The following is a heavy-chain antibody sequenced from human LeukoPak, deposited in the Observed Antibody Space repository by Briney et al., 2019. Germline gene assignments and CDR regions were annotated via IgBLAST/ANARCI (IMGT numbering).Heavy chain of an antibody. V-gene: IGHV3-21*01. Sequence: GGSLRLSCAASGFTFSSYSMNWVRQAPGKGLEWVSSISSSSSYIYYADSVKGRFTISIDNAKNSLYLQMNGLRAEDTAVYYCARLSRNDVTDYWGQGTLVTVSS. CDR1: GFTFSSYS. D-gene: IGHD1-1*01. CDR2: ISSSSSYI. CDR3: ARLSRNDVTDY. J-gene: IGHJ4*02.